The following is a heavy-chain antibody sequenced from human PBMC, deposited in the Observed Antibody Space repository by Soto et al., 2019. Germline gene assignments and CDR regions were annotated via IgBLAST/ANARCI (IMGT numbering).Heavy chain of an antibody. CDR2: ISGSGGTI. D-gene: IGHD6-19*01. Sequence: EVQLVESGGGLVLPGGSLRLSCAASGFTLSSYSMHWVGQAPGKGLEWVSYISGSGGTIYYADSVKGRFSISRDNAKNSLSGQMNSLRDEDTAVYFCARETGLRSSGWSYYFDFWGQGTRVTVSS. V-gene: IGHV3-48*02. J-gene: IGHJ4*02. CDR1: GFTLSSYS. CDR3: ARETGLRSSGWSYYFDF.